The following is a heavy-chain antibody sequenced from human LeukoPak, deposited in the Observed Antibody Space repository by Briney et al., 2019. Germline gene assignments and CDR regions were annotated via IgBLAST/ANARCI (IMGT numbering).Heavy chain of an antibody. Sequence: GGSLRLSCAASGFTFSSYTMSWVRQAPGKGLEWVSVIYSGGSTYYADSVKGRFTISRDNSKNTLYLQMNSLRAEDTAVYYCARSSYSSSSSVWGQGTMVTVSS. J-gene: IGHJ3*01. CDR1: GFTFSSYT. D-gene: IGHD6-6*01. V-gene: IGHV3-53*01. CDR2: IYSGGST. CDR3: ARSSYSSSSSV.